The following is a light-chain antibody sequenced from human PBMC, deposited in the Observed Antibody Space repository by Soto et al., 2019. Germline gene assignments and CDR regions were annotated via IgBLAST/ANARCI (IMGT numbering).Light chain of an antibody. Sequence: EVVLTQSPGTLSLSPGERATLSCRASQSVSSSYLAWYQQKPGQAPRLLIYGASSRATGIPDRFSGSGFGTEFTKTISNLKSEDLAAYYCQAHSKSAGTFGEGTKVDIK. CDR1: QSVSSSY. CDR2: GAS. CDR3: QAHSKSAGT. V-gene: IGKV3D-20*02. J-gene: IGKJ1*01.